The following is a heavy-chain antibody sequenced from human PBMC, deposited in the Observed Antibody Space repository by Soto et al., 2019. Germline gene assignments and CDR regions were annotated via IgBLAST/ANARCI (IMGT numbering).Heavy chain of an antibody. J-gene: IGHJ5*02. CDR1: GGSISSGGYY. CDR2: IYYSGST. D-gene: IGHD3-10*01. CDR3: ARVFMVRGVTGRYNWFDP. Sequence: QVQLQESGPGLVKPSQTLSLTCTVSGGSISSGGYYWSWIRQHPGKGLEWIGYIYYSGSTYYNPSLKSRVTISVDTSKNQFSLKLSSVTAADTAVYYCARVFMVRGVTGRYNWFDPWGQGTLVTVSS. V-gene: IGHV4-31*03.